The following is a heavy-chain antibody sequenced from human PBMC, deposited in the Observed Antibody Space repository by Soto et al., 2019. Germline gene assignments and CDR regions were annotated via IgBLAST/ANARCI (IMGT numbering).Heavy chain of an antibody. CDR2: INPSGGST. CDR1: GYTFTSYY. V-gene: IGHV1-46*01. Sequence: QVQLVQSGAEVKKPGASVKVSCKASGYTFTSYYMHWVRQAPGQGLEWMGIINPSGGSTSYAQKFQGRVTMTRDTSTSTVYMELSSLRSEDTAVYYCARSNVLRYFDWLLRAWGQGTLVTVSS. CDR3: ARSNVLRYFDWLLRA. D-gene: IGHD3-9*01. J-gene: IGHJ5*02.